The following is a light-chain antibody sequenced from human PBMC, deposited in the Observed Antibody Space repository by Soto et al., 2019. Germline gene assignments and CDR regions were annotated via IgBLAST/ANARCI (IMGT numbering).Light chain of an antibody. V-gene: IGKV1-6*01. Sequence: TQMTQSPLSLSASVGEKIIITCRASRDVGSDVSWYQQKPGQAPKLVIYAASNLYTGVPSRFNGRRSGTEFTLTISSLQPEDFASYYCLQDYGDSWTFGQGTKVEIE. CDR3: LQDYGDSWT. J-gene: IGKJ1*01. CDR1: RDVGSD. CDR2: AAS.